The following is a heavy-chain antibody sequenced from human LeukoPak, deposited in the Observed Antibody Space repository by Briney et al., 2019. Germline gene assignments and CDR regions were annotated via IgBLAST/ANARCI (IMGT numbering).Heavy chain of an antibody. CDR3: AKDFRIAAAGTATDYFDY. J-gene: IGHJ4*02. V-gene: IGHV3-30*02. Sequence: GGSLRLSCAASGFTFSSYGMHWVRQAPGKGLEWVAVIWYDGSIKYYADSVKGRFTISRDNSKNTLYLQTNSLRAEDTAVYYCAKDFRIAAAGTATDYFDYRGQGTLVTVSS. D-gene: IGHD6-13*01. CDR2: IWYDGSIK. CDR1: GFTFSSYG.